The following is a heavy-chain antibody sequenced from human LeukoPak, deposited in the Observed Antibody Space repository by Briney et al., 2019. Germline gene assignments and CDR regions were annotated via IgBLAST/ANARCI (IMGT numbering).Heavy chain of an antibody. V-gene: IGHV4-39*07. Sequence: PSETLSLTCTVSGGSISSSSYYWGWIRQPPGKGLEWIGSIYYSGSTYYNPSLKSRVTISVDTSKNQFSLKLSSVTAADTAVYYCARVKEGMITFGGVIVTRYFDYWGQGTLVTVSS. CDR1: GGSISSSSYY. J-gene: IGHJ4*02. CDR2: IYYSGST. CDR3: ARVKEGMITFGGVIVTRYFDY. D-gene: IGHD3-16*02.